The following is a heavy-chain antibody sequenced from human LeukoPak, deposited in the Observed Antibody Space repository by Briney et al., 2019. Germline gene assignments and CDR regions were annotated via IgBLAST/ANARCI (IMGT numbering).Heavy chain of an antibody. D-gene: IGHD4-11*01. Sequence: GESLKISCKGSGYSFTSYWIGWVRQMPGKGLEWMGIIYPGDSDTRYSPSFQGQVTISADKSTSTAYLQWSSLKASDTAMYYCARLALVYGSVTTLFDYWGQGTLVTVSS. V-gene: IGHV5-51*01. CDR3: ARLALVYGSVTTLFDY. CDR1: GYSFTSYW. J-gene: IGHJ4*02. CDR2: IYPGDSDT.